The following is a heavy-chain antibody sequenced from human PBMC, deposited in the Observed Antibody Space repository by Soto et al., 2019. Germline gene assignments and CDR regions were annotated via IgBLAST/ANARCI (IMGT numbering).Heavy chain of an antibody. J-gene: IGHJ6*03. CDR3: ARGPIEYYDVDV. Sequence: GASVTVSFKASGYTFTSYDINWVRQATGQGLEWMGWMNPNSGNTGYAQKFQGRVTMSRNTSISTAYMELSSLRSEYTAVYYCARGPIEYYDVDVWGKGTTVTVSS. CDR2: MNPNSGNT. V-gene: IGHV1-8*01. D-gene: IGHD2-15*01. CDR1: GYTFTSYD.